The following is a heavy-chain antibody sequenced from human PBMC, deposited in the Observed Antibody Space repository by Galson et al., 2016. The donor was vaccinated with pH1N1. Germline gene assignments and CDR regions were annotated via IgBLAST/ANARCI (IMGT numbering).Heavy chain of an antibody. J-gene: IGHJ3*02. Sequence: QSEAEVKKPGESLKISCKASGYRFTSYWIAWVRQVPGKGLEWVGVVNPGGSTIRYGPPFQGQVTILSDKSINTAYLPWISLKASDTATYYCAGQYDFGDYRGNAFDIWGQGTMVIVSS. CDR2: VNPGGSTI. D-gene: IGHD4-17*01. V-gene: IGHV5-51*03. CDR3: AGQYDFGDYRGNAFDI. CDR1: GYRFTSYW.